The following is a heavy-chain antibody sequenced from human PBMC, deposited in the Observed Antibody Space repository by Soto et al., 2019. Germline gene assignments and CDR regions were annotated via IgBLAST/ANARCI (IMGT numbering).Heavy chain of an antibody. CDR1: GFTFESYG. D-gene: IGHD3-9*01. CDR3: AKGGATYGLLTHDY. V-gene: IGHV3-30*18. CDR2: ISHEGARK. J-gene: IGHJ4*02. Sequence: QGQLVESGGGVVQPGRSLTLSCRASGFTFESYGMHWVRQAPGKGLDWVAVISHEGARKNYADSVKGRFIVSRDNSQNTLYLQMNSLTTEDTAVYYCAKGGATYGLLTHDYWGQGTLVTVSS.